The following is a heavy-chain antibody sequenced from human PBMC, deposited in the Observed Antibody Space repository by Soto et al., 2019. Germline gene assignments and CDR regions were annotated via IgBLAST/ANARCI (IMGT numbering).Heavy chain of an antibody. V-gene: IGHV4-30-2*01. D-gene: IGHD5-18*01. Sequence: SETLSLTCTVSGGSVSSGSYYWSWIRQAPGKDLEWIGYVYHTGSTYYKPSLKSRVTISVDRSKNQFSLKLSSVTAADTALYYCARGPGLRYREHYFDRWRQGTLDPVSS. CDR1: GGSVSSGSYY. CDR3: ARGPGLRYREHYFDR. CDR2: VYHTGST. J-gene: IGHJ4*02.